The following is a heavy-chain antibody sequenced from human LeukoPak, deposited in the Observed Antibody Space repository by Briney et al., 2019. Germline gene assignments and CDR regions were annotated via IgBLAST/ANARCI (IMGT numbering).Heavy chain of an antibody. Sequence: PGGSLRLSCAASGFSFRGFWMTWVRQAPGKGLEWVANINQGGSVKYYVDSVKGRFTISRDDAESSLYVQMNSLRDEDTAVYYCARFGYSGWSLEYWGQGTLVTVSS. D-gene: IGHD5-12*01. CDR1: GFSFRGFW. V-gene: IGHV3-7*01. CDR2: INQGGSVK. CDR3: ARFGYSGWSLEY. J-gene: IGHJ4*02.